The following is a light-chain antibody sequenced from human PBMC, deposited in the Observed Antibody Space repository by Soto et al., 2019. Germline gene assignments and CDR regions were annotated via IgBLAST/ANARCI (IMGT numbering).Light chain of an antibody. J-gene: IGLJ1*01. CDR3: SSYTSSRAYV. V-gene: IGLV2-11*01. CDR1: SSDVGGYNY. Sequence: QSVLAQPRSVSGSPGQSVTISCTGTSSDVGGYNYVSWFQQHPGRAPKLIIYDVTKRPSGVPDRFSGSKSGDTASLTISGLQAEDEADYYCSSYTSSRAYVFGIGTKVTVL. CDR2: DVT.